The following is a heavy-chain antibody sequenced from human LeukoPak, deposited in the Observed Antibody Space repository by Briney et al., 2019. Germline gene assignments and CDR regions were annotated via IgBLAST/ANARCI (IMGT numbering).Heavy chain of an antibody. CDR1: GGSISSSSYY. V-gene: IGHV4-39*01. CDR2: IYYSGST. CDR3: ARAGFDYDFWSGYHSYYYYYMDV. D-gene: IGHD3-3*01. J-gene: IGHJ6*03. Sequence: SETLSLTCTVSGGSISSSSYYWGWIRQPPGKGLEWIGSIYYSGSTCYNPSLKSRVTISVDTSKNQFSLKLSSVTAADTAVYYCARAGFDYDFWSGYHSYYYYYMDVWGKGTTVTVSS.